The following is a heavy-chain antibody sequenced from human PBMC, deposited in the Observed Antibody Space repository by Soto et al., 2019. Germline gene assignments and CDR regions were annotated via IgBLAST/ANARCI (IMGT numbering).Heavy chain of an antibody. Sequence: GASVKVSCKPSGYTFSMSPLHWVRQAPGQRLEWLGWISAGNGKTKYAQKLQGRVTMTTDTSTSTAYMELRSLRSDDTAVYYCARDRDIVVVPAAISNYYYGMDVWGQGTTVTVSS. V-gene: IGHV1-3*01. CDR3: ARDRDIVVVPAAISNYYYGMDV. D-gene: IGHD2-2*02. CDR2: ISAGNGKT. J-gene: IGHJ6*02. CDR1: GYTFSMSP.